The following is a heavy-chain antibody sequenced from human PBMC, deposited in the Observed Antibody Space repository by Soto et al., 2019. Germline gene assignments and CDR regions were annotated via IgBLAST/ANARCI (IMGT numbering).Heavy chain of an antibody. D-gene: IGHD4-17*01. V-gene: IGHV4-59*08. CDR2: VYYTGDT. J-gene: IGHJ6*02. Sequence: QVQLQQSGPRLVKPSETLSLTCTVSSGPDRSHNWGWIRQPPGRGLEWIGYVYYTGDTAYNPSLRGRVTISAVTSTNDISLTLNSVTAADTAVYYCVRQGIDYLHGLVDVWGQGTTVSVSS. CDR3: VRQGIDYLHGLVDV. CDR1: SGPDRSHN.